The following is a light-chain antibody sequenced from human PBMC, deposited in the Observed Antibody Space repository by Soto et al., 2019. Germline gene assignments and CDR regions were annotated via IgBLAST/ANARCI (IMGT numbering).Light chain of an antibody. J-gene: IGKJ1*01. CDR3: QKYGSSPRT. Sequence: EIVMTQSPATLSVSPGQRATLSCSASQSVSSNLAWYQQKPGQAPRLLIYGASSRATGIPDRFSGSGSGTDFTLIISRLEPEDFAIYYCQKYGSSPRTFGQVTKVDIK. V-gene: IGKV3-20*01. CDR2: GAS. CDR1: QSVSSN.